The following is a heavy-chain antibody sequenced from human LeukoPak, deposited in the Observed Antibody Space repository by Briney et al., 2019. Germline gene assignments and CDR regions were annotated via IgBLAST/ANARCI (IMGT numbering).Heavy chain of an antibody. CDR1: GGSFSGYY. Sequence: PSETLSLTCAVYGGSFSGYYRSWIRQPPGKGLEWIGEINHSGSTNYNPSLKSRVTISVDTSENQFSLKLSSVTAADTAVYYCARFSGKITMVRGVFFDPWGQGTLVTVSS. CDR3: ARFSGKITMVRGVFFDP. J-gene: IGHJ5*02. D-gene: IGHD3-10*01. V-gene: IGHV4-34*01. CDR2: INHSGST.